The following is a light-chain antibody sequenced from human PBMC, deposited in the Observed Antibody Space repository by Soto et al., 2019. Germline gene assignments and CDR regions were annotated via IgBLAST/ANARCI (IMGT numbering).Light chain of an antibody. CDR1: QSVSGW. V-gene: IGKV1-5*01. Sequence: DIPMTQSPSTLSPSLGSTFTVTCRASQSVSGWLAWYQQKPGEAPKLLIYDASALPRGVPSRFSGSGYGTKFNLTIASLQXDDFATYYCQQYETFSGTFGPGTKVDIK. CDR3: QQYETFSGT. J-gene: IGKJ1*01. CDR2: DAS.